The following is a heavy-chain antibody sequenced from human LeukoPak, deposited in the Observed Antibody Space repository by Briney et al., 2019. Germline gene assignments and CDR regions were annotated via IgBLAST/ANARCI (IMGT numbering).Heavy chain of an antibody. V-gene: IGHV4-39*01. CDR1: GGSISSSSSY. CDR3: ARHRSGWLQSSFDY. Sequence: PSETLSLTCSVSGGSISSSSSYWGWIRQPPGKGLEWIGSIYYSGSSFDNPALKSRVTISVDTSKNQFSLKLSSVTAADMAVYYCARHRSGWLQSSFDYWGQGTLVTVSS. J-gene: IGHJ4*02. CDR2: IYYSGSS. D-gene: IGHD5-24*01.